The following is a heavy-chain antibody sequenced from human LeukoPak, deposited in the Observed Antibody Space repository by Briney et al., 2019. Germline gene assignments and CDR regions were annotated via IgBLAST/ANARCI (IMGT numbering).Heavy chain of an antibody. CDR1: GFTFNTHG. D-gene: IGHD3-3*01. Sequence: GGSLRLSCAASGFTFNTHGMHWVRQAPGKGLEWVAAIWFDGSVKHYSDAVKGRFTVSRDNSLNTLYLQMNSLRVEDTSIYYCAKDTAVQFLEPASWGQGTLVTVSS. J-gene: IGHJ5*02. CDR2: IWFDGSVK. V-gene: IGHV3-33*06. CDR3: AKDTAVQFLEPAS.